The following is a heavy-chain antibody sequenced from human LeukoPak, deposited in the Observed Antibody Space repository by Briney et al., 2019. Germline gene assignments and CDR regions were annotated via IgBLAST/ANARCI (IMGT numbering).Heavy chain of an antibody. J-gene: IGHJ6*03. CDR1: AFTFSSYG. Sequence: PGGSLRLSCAASAFTFSSYGMHWVRQAPGKGLEWVAFIRYDGSNKYYADSVKGRFTISRDNSKNTLYLQMNSLRAEDTAVYYCAKCPAAYYYYMDVWGKGTTVTISS. V-gene: IGHV3-30*02. D-gene: IGHD6-25*01. CDR2: IRYDGSNK. CDR3: AKCPAAYYYYMDV.